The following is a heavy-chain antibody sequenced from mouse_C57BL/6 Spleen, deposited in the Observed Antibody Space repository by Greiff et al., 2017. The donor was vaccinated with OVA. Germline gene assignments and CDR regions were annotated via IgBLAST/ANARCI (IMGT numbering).Heavy chain of an antibody. D-gene: IGHD3-2*02. Sequence: EVQLVESGGDLVKPGGSLKLSCAASGFTFSSYGMSWVRPTPDKRLEWVATISSGGSYTYYPDSVQGRFTISRDNAKNTLYLQMSSLKSEDAAMWYGARRDSSGYYFDDWGQGTTLTVSS. CDR2: ISSGGSYT. CDR1: GFTFSSYG. V-gene: IGHV5-6*02. CDR3: ARRDSSGYYFDD. J-gene: IGHJ2*01.